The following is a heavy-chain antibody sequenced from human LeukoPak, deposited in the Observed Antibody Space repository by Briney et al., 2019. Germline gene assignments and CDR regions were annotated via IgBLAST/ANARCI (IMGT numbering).Heavy chain of an antibody. Sequence: SETLSLTCTVSGGSISSYYWSWIRQPPGKGLEWIGYIYYSGSTNYNPSLKSRVTISVDTSKNQFSLKLSSVTAADTAVYYCARAPTTYYYDSSGPNWFDPWGQGTLVTVSS. V-gene: IGHV4-59*01. CDR1: GGSISSYY. CDR2: IYYSGST. J-gene: IGHJ5*02. CDR3: ARAPTTYYYDSSGPNWFDP. D-gene: IGHD3-22*01.